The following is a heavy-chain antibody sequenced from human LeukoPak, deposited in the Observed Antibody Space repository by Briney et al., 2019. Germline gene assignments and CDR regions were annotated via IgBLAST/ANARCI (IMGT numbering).Heavy chain of an antibody. J-gene: IGHJ6*03. CDR1: GFTFDDYA. CDR2: ISWNSGSI. CDR3: VLSWNYAYYYYYMDV. D-gene: IGHD1-7*01. Sequence: GGSLRLSCAASGFTFDDYAMHWVRQAPGKGLEWVSGISWNSGSIGYADSVKGRFTISRDNAKNSLYLQMNSLGAEDSALYYCVLSWNYAYYYYYMDVWGKGTTVTVSS. V-gene: IGHV3-9*01.